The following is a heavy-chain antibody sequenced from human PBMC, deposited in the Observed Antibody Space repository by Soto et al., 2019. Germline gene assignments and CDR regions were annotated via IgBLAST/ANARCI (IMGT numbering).Heavy chain of an antibody. J-gene: IGHJ4*02. CDR2: VYWDDDK. V-gene: IGHV2-5*02. CDR1: GFSLNTRDVG. CDR3: AHCRGGVASF. Sequence: SGPTLVNPTQTLTLTCTFSGFSLNTRDVGVGWIRQPPGKALEWLGVVYWDDDKTYSPSLKSRLTITKGTPKNQVVLRMTKMDPVDTATYYCAHCRGGVASFWGQGTLVTVSS. D-gene: IGHD3-16*01.